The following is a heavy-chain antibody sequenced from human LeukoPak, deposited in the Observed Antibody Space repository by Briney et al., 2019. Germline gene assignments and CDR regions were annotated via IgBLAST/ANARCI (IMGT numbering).Heavy chain of an antibody. J-gene: IGHJ4*02. CDR1: GYTFSSYG. Sequence: ASVKVSCKASGYTFSSYGINWVRQAPGQGLEWVGWISAYNGYTNHAQKLQGRVSMTTDTSTSTAYMELSSLRSEDTAVYYCARGYYDFWSGYLVYWGQGTLVTVSS. V-gene: IGHV1-18*01. CDR2: ISAYNGYT. CDR3: ARGYYDFWSGYLVY. D-gene: IGHD3-3*01.